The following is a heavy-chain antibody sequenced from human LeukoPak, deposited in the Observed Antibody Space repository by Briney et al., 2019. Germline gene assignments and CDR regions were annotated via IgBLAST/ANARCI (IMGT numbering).Heavy chain of an antibody. V-gene: IGHV4-31*03. CDR3: ARRGSSSWFDP. Sequence: SHTLSLTCTLSCGSISSGSYYWSGNRQHSGKGLEWIAYNQYSGSTYYNPSLQSRFNISVDTSKNQFSLKLSSVTAADTAVYYCARRGSSSWFDPWGQGTLVTVSS. D-gene: IGHD6-6*01. CDR1: CGSISSGSYY. CDR2: NQYSGST. J-gene: IGHJ5*02.